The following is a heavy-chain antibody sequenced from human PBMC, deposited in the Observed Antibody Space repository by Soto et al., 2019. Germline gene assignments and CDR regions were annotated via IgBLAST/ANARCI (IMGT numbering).Heavy chain of an antibody. V-gene: IGHV1-69*01. CDR1: GGTFSSYA. J-gene: IGHJ6*02. CDR2: IIPIFGTA. D-gene: IGHD1-26*01. CDR3: ARSGVVGATYYYYYGMDV. Sequence: QVQLEQSGAEVKKPGSSVKVSCKASGGTFSSYAISWVRQAPGQGLEWMGGIIPIFGTANYAQKFQGRVTITADESTSTAYMELSSLRSEDTAVYYCARSGVVGATYYYYYGMDVWGQGTTVTVSS.